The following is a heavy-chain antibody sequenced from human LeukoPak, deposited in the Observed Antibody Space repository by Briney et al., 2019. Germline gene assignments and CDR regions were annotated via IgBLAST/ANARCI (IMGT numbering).Heavy chain of an antibody. CDR1: GGSISSGPYY. D-gene: IGHD1-26*01. J-gene: IGHJ4*02. CDR2: IYYSGRT. V-gene: IGHV4-39*01. CDR3: ARRVGGLLPDRFDY. Sequence: SETPSLTCTVSGGSISSGPYYWDWIRQPPGKGLEWIGTIYYSGRTYYNPSLKSRVTISVDTSKSQFSLNLNSVTAADTAVYYCARRVGGLLPDRFDYWGQGTLVTVSS.